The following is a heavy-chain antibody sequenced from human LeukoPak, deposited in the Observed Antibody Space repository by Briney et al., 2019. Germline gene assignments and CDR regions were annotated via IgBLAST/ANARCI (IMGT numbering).Heavy chain of an antibody. CDR1: GYTFTSYG. V-gene: IGHV1-69*06. CDR2: IIPIFGTA. CDR3: ARALGYSSSSGAYYYDSSGYYYDY. J-gene: IGHJ4*02. D-gene: IGHD3-22*01. Sequence: ASVKVSCKTSGYTFTSYGISWVRQAPGQGLEWMGGIIPIFGTANYAQKFQGRVTITADKSTSTAYMELSSLRSEDTAVYYCARALGYSSSSGAYYYDSSGYYYDYWGQGTLVTVSS.